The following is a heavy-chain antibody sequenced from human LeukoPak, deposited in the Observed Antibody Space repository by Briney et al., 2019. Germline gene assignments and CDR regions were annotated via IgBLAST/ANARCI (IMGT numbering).Heavy chain of an antibody. J-gene: IGHJ4*02. D-gene: IGHD1-26*01. CDR3: ARVKPVGAPPLPDY. Sequence: ASVKVSCKASGYTFTGYYMRWVRQAPGQGLEWMGWINPNSGGTNYAQKFQGRVTMTRDTSISTAYMELSRLRSDDTAVYYCARVKPVGAPPLPDYWGQGTLVTVSS. CDR2: INPNSGGT. CDR1: GYTFTGYY. V-gene: IGHV1-2*02.